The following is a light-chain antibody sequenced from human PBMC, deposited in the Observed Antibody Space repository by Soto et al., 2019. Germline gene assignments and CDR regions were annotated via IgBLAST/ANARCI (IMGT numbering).Light chain of an antibody. Sequence: QSALTQPASVSGSPGQSIAISCTGTSSDVGTYNYVSWYQQHPDKAPKLMIYEVSNRPSGISNRFSGSKSGNTASLTISGLQTDDEAHYYCSSYTSSSTWVFGGGTKLTVL. CDR3: SSYTSSSTWV. J-gene: IGLJ3*02. V-gene: IGLV2-14*01. CDR2: EVS. CDR1: SSDVGTYNY.